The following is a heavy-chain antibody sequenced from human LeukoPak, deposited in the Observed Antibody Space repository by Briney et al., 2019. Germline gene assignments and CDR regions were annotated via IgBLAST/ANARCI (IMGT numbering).Heavy chain of an antibody. CDR2: IIPIFGTA. CDR1: GGTFSSYA. Sequence: SVKFSCKASGGTFSSYAISWVRQAPGQGLEWMGGIIPIFGTANYAQKFQGRVTITADESTSTAYMELSSLRSEDTAVYYCASQNTAMVYTYFDYWGQGTLVTVSS. D-gene: IGHD5-18*01. CDR3: ASQNTAMVYTYFDY. V-gene: IGHV1-69*13. J-gene: IGHJ4*02.